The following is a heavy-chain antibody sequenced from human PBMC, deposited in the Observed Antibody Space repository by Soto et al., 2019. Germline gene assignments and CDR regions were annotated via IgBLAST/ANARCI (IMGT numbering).Heavy chain of an antibody. Sequence: EVQLVESGGGLVQPGGSLRLSCAASGFTFSSYEMNWVRQAPGKGLEWVSYISSSGSTIYYVDSVKGRFTISRDNAKNSLYLQMNSLRAEDTAVYYCARGFQLAGGLDYWGQGTLVTVSS. CDR1: GFTFSSYE. V-gene: IGHV3-48*03. J-gene: IGHJ4*02. CDR2: ISSSGSTI. D-gene: IGHD6-6*01. CDR3: ARGFQLAGGLDY.